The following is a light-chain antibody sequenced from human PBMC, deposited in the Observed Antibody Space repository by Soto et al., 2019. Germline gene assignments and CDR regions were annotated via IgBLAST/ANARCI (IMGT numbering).Light chain of an antibody. CDR1: SSDVGGYNY. CDR2: DVS. Sequence: QSALTQPRSVSGSPGQSVTISCTGTSSDVGGYNYVSWYQQHPGKAPKLMIYDVSKRPSGVPDRFSGSKSGNPASLTISGLQAEDEADYYCCSYAGSYPLFGTGTKVTVL. CDR3: CSYAGSYPL. V-gene: IGLV2-11*01. J-gene: IGLJ1*01.